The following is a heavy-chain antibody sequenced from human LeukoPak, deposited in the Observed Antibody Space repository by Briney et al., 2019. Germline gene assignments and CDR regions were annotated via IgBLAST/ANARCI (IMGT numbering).Heavy chain of an antibody. Sequence: GESLKISCKDSGYSFTSYWIGWVRQMPGKGLEWMGIISFGDSDSRYSPSFQGQVTISVDKSINTAYLQWSSLKASDTAMYYCATARPHRGFDIWGQGTMVTVSS. CDR1: GYSFTSYW. J-gene: IGHJ3*02. CDR2: ISFGDSDS. CDR3: ATARPHRGFDI. V-gene: IGHV5-51*01.